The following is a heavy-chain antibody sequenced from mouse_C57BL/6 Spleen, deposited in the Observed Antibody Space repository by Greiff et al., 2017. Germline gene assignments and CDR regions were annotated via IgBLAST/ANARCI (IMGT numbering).Heavy chain of an antibody. Sequence: VQLQQSGPELVKPGDSVKISCKASGYSFTGYFMNWVMQSHGKSLEWIGRINPYNGDTFYNQKFKGKATLTVDKSSSTAHMELRRLTSEDSAVYYCARDYYGSSYHYFDYWGQGTTLTVSA. CDR1: GYSFTGYF. D-gene: IGHD1-1*01. CDR3: ARDYYGSSYHYFDY. V-gene: IGHV1-20*01. J-gene: IGHJ2*01. CDR2: INPYNGDT.